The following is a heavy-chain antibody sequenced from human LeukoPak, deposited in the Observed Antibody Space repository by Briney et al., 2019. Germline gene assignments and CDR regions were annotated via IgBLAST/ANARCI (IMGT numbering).Heavy chain of an antibody. J-gene: IGHJ4*02. Sequence: PGGSLRLSCAASGFTFSSYSMNWVRQAPGKGPEWVSSISSSSSYIYYADSVKGRFTISRDNAKNSLYLQMNSLRAEDTAVYYCANNYYDSSGYYYVPDYWGQGTLVTVSS. D-gene: IGHD3-22*01. CDR1: GFTFSSYS. CDR3: ANNYYDSSGYYYVPDY. V-gene: IGHV3-21*01. CDR2: ISSSSSYI.